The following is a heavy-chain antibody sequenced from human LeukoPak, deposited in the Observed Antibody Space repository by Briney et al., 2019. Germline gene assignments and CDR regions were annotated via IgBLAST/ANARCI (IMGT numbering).Heavy chain of an antibody. J-gene: IGHJ4*02. V-gene: IGHV3-48*01. CDR2: IRHDSSDI. CDR3: ARDNGAKQFDY. CDR1: GFTFSAYS. D-gene: IGHD2-8*01. Sequence: GGSLRLSCAASGFTFSAYSMNWVRQAPGKGLEWISFIRHDSSDIYDADSVKGRFTISRDNGKNSVYLQMNSLSAEDTAVYYCARDNGAKQFDYWGQGTLVIVSA.